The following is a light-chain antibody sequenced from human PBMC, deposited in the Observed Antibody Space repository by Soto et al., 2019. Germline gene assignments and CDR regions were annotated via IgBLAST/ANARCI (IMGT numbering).Light chain of an antibody. V-gene: IGKV3-20*01. CDR2: GAS. CDR1: QSVSSN. J-gene: IGKJ1*01. CDR3: QQYGSSPWT. Sequence: EIVMTQSPATLSVSPGERATLSCRASQSVSSNLAWYQQKPGQAPRLLIYGASSRATGVPDRFSGSGSGTDFTLSITRLQPEDCAVYYCQQYGSSPWTSGQGTKVDI.